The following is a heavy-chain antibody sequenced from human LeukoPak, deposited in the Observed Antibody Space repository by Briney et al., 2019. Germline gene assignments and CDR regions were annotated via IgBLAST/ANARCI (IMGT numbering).Heavy chain of an antibody. Sequence: SETLSLTCTVSGGSISSGSYYWNWIRQPAGKGLEWIGRIYTSGNTNYNPSLKSRVTISVDTSKNQFSLKLSSVTAADTAVYYCARDNYYDKGAFDYWGQGTLVTVSS. CDR1: GGSISSGSYY. CDR2: IYTSGNT. J-gene: IGHJ4*02. CDR3: ARDNYYDKGAFDY. D-gene: IGHD3-22*01. V-gene: IGHV4-61*02.